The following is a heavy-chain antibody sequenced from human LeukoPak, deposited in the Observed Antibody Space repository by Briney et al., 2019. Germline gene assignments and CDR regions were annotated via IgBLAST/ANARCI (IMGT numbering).Heavy chain of an antibody. J-gene: IGHJ6*02. Sequence: SVKVSCKASGGTFSSYAISWVRQAPGQGLEWMGGIIPIFGTANYAQKFQGRVTITADESASTAYTELSSLRSEDTAVYYCARPISPSYYYDSSGYYYYYGMDVWGQGTTVTVSS. CDR3: ARPISPSYYYDSSGYYYYYGMDV. CDR1: GGTFSSYA. CDR2: IIPIFGTA. V-gene: IGHV1-69*13. D-gene: IGHD3-22*01.